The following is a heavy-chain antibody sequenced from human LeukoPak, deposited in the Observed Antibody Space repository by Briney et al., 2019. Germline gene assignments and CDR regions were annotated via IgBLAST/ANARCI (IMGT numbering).Heavy chain of an antibody. J-gene: IGHJ4*02. V-gene: IGHV3-30*04. CDR2: MSYDGSNK. CDR3: AREREDTDMAFYLHY. Sequence: GGSLRLPCAASGFSFTTYSMHWVRQAPGKGLEWVAVMSYDGSNKYYADSVEGRFTISRDNSKNTLYLQMNSLRAEDTAVYYCAREREDTDMAFYLHYWGQGTLVTVSS. CDR1: GFSFTTYS. D-gene: IGHD5-18*01.